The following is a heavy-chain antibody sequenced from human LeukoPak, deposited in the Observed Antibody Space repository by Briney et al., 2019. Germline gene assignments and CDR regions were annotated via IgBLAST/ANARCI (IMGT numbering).Heavy chain of an antibody. CDR1: GFTFSSYA. CDR2: ISYDGSIE. CDR3: ARELYYGSGSPGRD. D-gene: IGHD3-10*01. J-gene: IGHJ4*02. V-gene: IGHV3-30*04. Sequence: PGRSLRLSCAASGFTFSSYAMHWVRQAPGKGLEWVAVISYDGSIEYYAGSVKGRFTISRDNSKNTLHLQMNSLRVEDTAVYYCARELYYGSGSPGRDWGQGTLVTVSS.